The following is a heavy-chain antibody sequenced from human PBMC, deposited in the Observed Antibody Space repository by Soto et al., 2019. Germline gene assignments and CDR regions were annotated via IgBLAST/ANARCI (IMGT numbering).Heavy chain of an antibody. CDR2: ISSSSSTI. CDR1: GFTFSSYS. V-gene: IGHV3-48*02. CDR3: ARKDSSTTRQYYYYYYGMDV. Sequence: LRLSCAASGFTFSSYSMNWVRQAPGKGLEWVSYISSSSSTIYYADSVKGRFTISRDNAKNSLYLQMNSLRDEDTAVYYCARKDSSTTRQYYYYYYGMDVWGQGTTGTVSS. J-gene: IGHJ6*02. D-gene: IGHD6-13*01.